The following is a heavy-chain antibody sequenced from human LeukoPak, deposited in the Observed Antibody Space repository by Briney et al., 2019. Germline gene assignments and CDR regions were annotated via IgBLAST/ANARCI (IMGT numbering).Heavy chain of an antibody. Sequence: SETLSLTCAVSGYSISSGYYWGWSRQPPGKGLGWVGSIYHSGSTYYNPSLKSRVTISVDTSKNQFALKGGSVTAADTAVYYCARLYSSSWFDYWGQGTLVTVSS. J-gene: IGHJ4*02. D-gene: IGHD6-13*01. CDR1: GYSISSGYY. CDR3: ARLYSSSWFDY. V-gene: IGHV4-38-2*01. CDR2: IYHSGST.